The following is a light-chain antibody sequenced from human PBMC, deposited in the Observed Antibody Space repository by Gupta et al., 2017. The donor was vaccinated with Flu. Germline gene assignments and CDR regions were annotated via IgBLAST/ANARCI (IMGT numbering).Light chain of an antibody. CDR1: QSTNFTY. V-gene: IGKV3-20*01. CDR2: DAS. J-gene: IGKJ4*01. CDR3: QQYGRPSLT. Sequence: EVVLTQSQGPRSLSPGARVTPSCRASQSTNFTYLAWYQQKPGQSPRLLIFDASIRAAGTPNRFSGSGSGTDFTLIISRLEPEDSAVYYCQQYGRPSLTFGGGTKVEIK.